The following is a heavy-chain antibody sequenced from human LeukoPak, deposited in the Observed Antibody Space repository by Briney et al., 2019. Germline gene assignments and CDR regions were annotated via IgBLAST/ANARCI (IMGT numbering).Heavy chain of an antibody. CDR3: ASNYYDSSGYLF. D-gene: IGHD3-22*01. Sequence: SETLSLTCTVSGGSISSYYWSWIRQPPGKGLEWIGYIYYSGSTNYNPSLKCRVTISVDTSRNQFSLKLSSVTAADTAVYYCASNYYDSSGYLFWGQGTLVTVSS. CDR1: GGSISSYY. V-gene: IGHV4-59*01. J-gene: IGHJ4*02. CDR2: IYYSGST.